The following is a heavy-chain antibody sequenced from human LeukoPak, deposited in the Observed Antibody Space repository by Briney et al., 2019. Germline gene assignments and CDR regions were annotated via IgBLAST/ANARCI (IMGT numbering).Heavy chain of an antibody. Sequence: GGSLRLSCAASGFTFSSYSMNWVHQAPGKGLEWVSSISSSSSYIYYADSVKGRFTISRDNAKNSLYLQMNSLRAEDTAVYYCARDLVQLERRYDYWGQGTLVTVSS. V-gene: IGHV3-21*01. CDR1: GFTFSSYS. J-gene: IGHJ4*02. CDR3: ARDLVQLERRYDY. D-gene: IGHD1-1*01. CDR2: ISSSSSYI.